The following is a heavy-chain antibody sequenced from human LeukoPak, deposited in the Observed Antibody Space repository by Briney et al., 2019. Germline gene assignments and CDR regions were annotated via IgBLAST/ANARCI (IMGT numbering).Heavy chain of an antibody. CDR3: ARDHSSGWYYYYGMDV. V-gene: IGHV1-18*04. CDR1: GYTFTSYY. D-gene: IGHD6-19*01. CDR2: ISAYNGNT. J-gene: IGHJ6*02. Sequence: ASVKVSCKASGYTFTSYYMHWVRQAPGQGLEWMGWISAYNGNTNYAQKLQGRVTMTTDTSTSTAYMELRSLRSDDTAVYYCARDHSSGWYYYYGMDVWGQGTTVTVSS.